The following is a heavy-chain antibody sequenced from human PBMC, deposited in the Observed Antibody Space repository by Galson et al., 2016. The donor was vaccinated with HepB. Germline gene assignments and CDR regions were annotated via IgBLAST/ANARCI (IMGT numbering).Heavy chain of an antibody. CDR3: SKDRGNSRGYFDH. D-gene: IGHD1-7*01. CDR1: GFTLSSYG. CDR2: VSGDGVRR. Sequence: SLRLSCATSGFTLSSYGMSWVRQTPGQGLEWLAGVSGDGVRRDYADSVKGRFTISRDNSKNMLYLQLSGLRAEDTALYYCSKDRGNSRGYFDHWGQGTLVTASS. J-gene: IGHJ4*02. V-gene: IGHV3-23*01.